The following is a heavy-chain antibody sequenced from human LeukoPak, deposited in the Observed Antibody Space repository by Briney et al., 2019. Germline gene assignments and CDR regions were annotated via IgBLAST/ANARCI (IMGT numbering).Heavy chain of an antibody. CDR2: INHSGST. CDR1: GGSFSGYY. Sequence: PSETLSLTCAVYGGSFSGYYWSWIRQPPGKGLEWIGEINHSGSTNYNPSLKSRVTISVDTSKNQFSLKLSSVTAADTAVYYCARENSFMIVVVIDYWGQGTLVTVSS. CDR3: ARENSFMIVVVIDY. D-gene: IGHD3-22*01. J-gene: IGHJ4*02. V-gene: IGHV4-34*01.